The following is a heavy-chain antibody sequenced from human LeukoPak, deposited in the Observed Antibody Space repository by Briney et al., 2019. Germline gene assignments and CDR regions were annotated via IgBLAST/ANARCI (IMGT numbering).Heavy chain of an antibody. CDR3: AREVRLITMVRGVMGYFDY. CDR1: GFTFSSYA. J-gene: IGHJ4*02. Sequence: PGGSLRLSCAASGFTFSSYAMHWVRQAPGKGLEWVAGISYDGSNKYYADSVKGRFTISRDNSKNTLYLQMNSLRAEDTAVYYCAREVRLITMVRGVMGYFDYWGQGTLVTVSS. CDR2: ISYDGSNK. D-gene: IGHD3-10*01. V-gene: IGHV3-30-3*01.